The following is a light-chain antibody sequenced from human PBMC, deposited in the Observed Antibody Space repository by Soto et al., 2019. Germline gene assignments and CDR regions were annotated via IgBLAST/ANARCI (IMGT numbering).Light chain of an antibody. CDR3: QQYLT. CDR1: QSVSSSY. V-gene: IGKV3-20*01. J-gene: IGKJ1*01. Sequence: EIVLTQSPGTLSLSPGERATLSCRASQSVSSSYLAWYHQKPGQAPRLLIYGASSRATGIPDRFSGSGSGTDFTLTISRLEPEDFAVYYCQQYLTFGQGTNVEIK. CDR2: GAS.